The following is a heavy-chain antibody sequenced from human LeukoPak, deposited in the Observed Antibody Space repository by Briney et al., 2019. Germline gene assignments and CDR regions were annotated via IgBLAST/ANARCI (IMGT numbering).Heavy chain of an antibody. CDR1: GFTFSSYA. D-gene: IGHD2-2*02. Sequence: GGSLRLSCAASGFTFSSYAMHWVRQAPGKGLEWVAVISYDGSNKYYADSVKGRFTISRDNSKNTLYLQMNSLRAKDTAVYYCARGYCSSTSCYKGEGYYMDVWGKGTTVTVSS. J-gene: IGHJ6*03. CDR3: ARGYCSSTSCYKGEGYYMDV. CDR2: ISYDGSNK. V-gene: IGHV3-30-3*01.